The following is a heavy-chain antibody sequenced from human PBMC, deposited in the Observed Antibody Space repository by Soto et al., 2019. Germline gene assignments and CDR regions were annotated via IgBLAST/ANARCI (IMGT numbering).Heavy chain of an antibody. CDR1: GFTVSSNY. V-gene: IGHV3-66*01. D-gene: IGHD3-3*01. J-gene: IGHJ4*02. Sequence: GGSLRLSCAASGFTVSSNYMSWVRQAPGKGLEWVSVIYSGGSTYYADSVKGRFTISRDNSKNTLYLQMNSLRAEDTAVYYCARNTIFGVVIDRYDYWGQGTLVTVSS. CDR3: ARNTIFGVVIDRYDY. CDR2: IYSGGST.